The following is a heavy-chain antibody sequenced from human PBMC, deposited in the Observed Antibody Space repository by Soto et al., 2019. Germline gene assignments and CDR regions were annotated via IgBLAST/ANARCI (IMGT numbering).Heavy chain of an antibody. Sequence: EVQLVESGGGLVQSGGSLRLSCSASGFTFSSYAMHWVRQAPGKGLEYVSAIKNSGSSTNYADSVKGRFTVSRDNSKNTLYLQMSSLRSEDTAVYYCAVVAGIYYFDSWGHGTLVTVSS. CDR2: IKNSGSST. CDR3: AVVAGIYYFDS. J-gene: IGHJ4*01. CDR1: GFTFSSYA. D-gene: IGHD6-19*01. V-gene: IGHV3-64D*08.